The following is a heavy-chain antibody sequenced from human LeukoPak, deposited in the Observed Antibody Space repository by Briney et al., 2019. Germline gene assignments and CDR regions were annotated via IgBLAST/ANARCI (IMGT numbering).Heavy chain of an antibody. CDR3: AKDQKGSWYNFDY. D-gene: IGHD6-13*01. V-gene: IGHV3-23*01. J-gene: IGHJ4*02. Sequence: PGGSLRLSCAASGFIFSSYAMSWVRQAPGKGLEWVSAISGSGGSTYYADSVKGRSTISRDNSKNTLYLQMNSLRAEDTAVYYCAKDQKGSWYNFDYWGQGTLVTVSS. CDR2: ISGSGGST. CDR1: GFIFSSYA.